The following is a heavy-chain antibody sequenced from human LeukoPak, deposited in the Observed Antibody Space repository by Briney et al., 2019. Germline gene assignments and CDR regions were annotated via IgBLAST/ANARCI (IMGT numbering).Heavy chain of an antibody. V-gene: IGHV1-46*01. CDR1: GYTFTSYY. Sequence: GASVKVSCKASGYTFTSYYMHWVRQAPGQALEWMGIINPSGGSTSYAQKFQGRVTMTRDTSTSTVYMELSSLRSEGTAVYYCARPLPGREDDFDIWGQGTMVTVSS. D-gene: IGHD1-14*01. CDR2: INPSGGST. J-gene: IGHJ3*02. CDR3: ARPLPGREDDFDI.